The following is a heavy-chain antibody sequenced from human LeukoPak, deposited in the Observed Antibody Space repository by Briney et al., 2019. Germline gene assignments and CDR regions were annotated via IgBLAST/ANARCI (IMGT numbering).Heavy chain of an antibody. D-gene: IGHD2-15*01. CDR3: AKNGDRGAYCTGGTCYPYFYYYMDV. J-gene: IGHJ6*03. Sequence: GGSLRLSCAASGITFSSYGMSWVRQAPGKGLEWVSSISSTGGTTYYAGSVKGRFTISRDNSKNTLYLQMNSLRAEDTAIYYCAKNGDRGAYCTGGTCYPYFYYYMDVWGKGTTVTI. CDR1: GITFSSYG. V-gene: IGHV3-23*01. CDR2: ISSTGGTT.